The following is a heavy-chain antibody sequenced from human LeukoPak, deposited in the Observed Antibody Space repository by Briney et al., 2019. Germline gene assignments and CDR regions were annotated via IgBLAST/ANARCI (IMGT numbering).Heavy chain of an antibody. V-gene: IGHV3-30*02. CDR1: GFNFNDYD. CDR3: AKVAVHCRGEGCR. Sequence: PGGSLRLSCAGSGFNFNDYDMQWVRRAPGKGLEWVAPIRFDESDKLHADSVKGRFTISRDNSKKILYLQMNNLRIEDTAVYFCAKVAVHCRGEGCRWGQGTRVIVSS. D-gene: IGHD2-21*01. J-gene: IGHJ4*02. CDR2: IRFDESDK.